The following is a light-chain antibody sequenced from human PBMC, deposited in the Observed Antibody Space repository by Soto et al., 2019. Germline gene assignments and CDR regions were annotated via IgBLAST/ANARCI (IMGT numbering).Light chain of an antibody. V-gene: IGKV1-5*03. CDR3: QRYHTYSGT. CDR1: QSIDTW. J-gene: IGKJ3*01. CDR2: RAS. Sequence: DIQMTQSPSTLSASVGDRVTITCRASQSIDTWLAWYQQKPGKAPKLLIYRASSLESGVPSRFSGSGSGTEFTLTISSLQPDDFSTYYCQRYHTYSGTCGPGTKVDIK.